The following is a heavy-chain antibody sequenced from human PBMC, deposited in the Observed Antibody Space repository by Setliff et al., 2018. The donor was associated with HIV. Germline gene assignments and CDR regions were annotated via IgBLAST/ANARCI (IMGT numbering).Heavy chain of an antibody. Sequence: LSLSCAASGFTFSSHAMQWVRQAPGKGLEWLAILWSDGSNQYYADSVKGRFTISRDNSKNTLYLQMNSLKTEDTAVYYCTTGALEGAKNYYYYYMDVWGKGTTVTVSS. CDR3: TTGALEGAKNYYYYYMDV. V-gene: IGHV3-33*01. CDR1: GFTFSSHA. D-gene: IGHD1-26*01. CDR2: LWSDGSNQ. J-gene: IGHJ6*03.